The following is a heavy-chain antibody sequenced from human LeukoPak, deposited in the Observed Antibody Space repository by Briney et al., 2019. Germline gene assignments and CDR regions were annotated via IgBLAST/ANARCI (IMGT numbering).Heavy chain of an antibody. J-gene: IGHJ5*02. CDR3: ARDSTFDRVGFYP. V-gene: IGHV3-30*01. CDR2: ISYDGSNK. D-gene: IGHD3-9*01. CDR1: GFTFSSYA. Sequence: PGGSLRLSCAASGFTFSSYAMHWVGQAPGKGLEWVAVISYDGSNKYYADSVKGRFTISRDNSKNTLYLQMNSLRAEDTAVYYCARDSTFDRVGFYPWGQGTLVTVSS.